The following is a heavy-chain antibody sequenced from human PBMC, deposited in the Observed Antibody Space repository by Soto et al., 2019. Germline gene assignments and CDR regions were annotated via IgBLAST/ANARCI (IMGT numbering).Heavy chain of an antibody. CDR1: GGSISSSNW. D-gene: IGHD1-26*01. V-gene: IGHV4-4*02. CDR2: IYHSGST. J-gene: IGHJ1*01. Sequence: QVQLQESGPGLVKPSGTLSLTCAVSGGSISSSNWWCWVRRPPGKGLEWIGEIYHSGSTNYNPSLKRRVTISVDKSNNQFSLKLSSVTAADTAVYYCANHLELLEGFQHWGQGTLVTVSS. CDR3: ANHLELLEGFQH.